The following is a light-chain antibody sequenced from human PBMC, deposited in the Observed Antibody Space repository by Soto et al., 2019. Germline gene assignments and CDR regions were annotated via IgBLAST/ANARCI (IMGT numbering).Light chain of an antibody. CDR2: EVS. Sequence: ALTQPASVSGSPGQSITISCTGTSSDVGGYNYVSWYQQHPGKAPKLMIYEVSNRPSGVSNRFSGSKSGNTASLTISGLQAEDEADYTSSSTYVFGTGTKLTVL. J-gene: IGLJ1*01. CDR3: SSTYV. V-gene: IGLV2-14*01. CDR1: SSDVGGYNY.